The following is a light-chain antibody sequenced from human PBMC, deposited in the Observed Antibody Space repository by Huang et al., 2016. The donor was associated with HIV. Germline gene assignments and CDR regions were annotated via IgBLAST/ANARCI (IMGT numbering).Light chain of an antibody. V-gene: IGKV3-15*01. CDR1: QSVSNN. J-gene: IGKJ2*01. CDR3: QQYNNWPPEYT. CDR2: GAS. Sequence: EIVMTQSPATLSVSPGERATLSCRASQSVSNNLAWYQQKPGLAPTLLIYGASTRATGIPARVRCSGSGTRFTLTISSLQSEDFAVYYCQQYNNWPPEYTFGQGTKLEIK.